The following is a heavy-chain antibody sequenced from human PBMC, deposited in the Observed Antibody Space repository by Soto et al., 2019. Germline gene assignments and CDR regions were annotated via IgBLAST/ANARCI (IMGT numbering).Heavy chain of an antibody. CDR3: IREAYYDSAGDWNEAFEF. Sequence: EVQLVQSGGGLVRPGGSLRLSCGASGFTFSDAWMSWVRQAPGKGLEWVGRIKSKTDDATADYAAPVKGRFTMSRDDSKNARYLQMNSLKTEDTAVDYCIREAYYDSAGDWNEAFEFWGQGTRVTVSA. J-gene: IGHJ3*01. D-gene: IGHD3-22*01. CDR2: IKSKTDDATA. V-gene: IGHV3-15*01. CDR1: GFTFSDAW.